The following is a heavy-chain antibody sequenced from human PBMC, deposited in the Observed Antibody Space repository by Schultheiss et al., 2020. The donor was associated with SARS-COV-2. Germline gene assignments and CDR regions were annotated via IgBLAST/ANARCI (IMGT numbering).Heavy chain of an antibody. CDR2: IYYSGST. D-gene: IGHD4-11*01. CDR3: ARIMTTVTTLYYYYYGLDV. V-gene: IGHV4-59*12. CDR1: GGSISSYY. J-gene: IGHJ6*02. Sequence: SETLSLTCTVSGGSISSYYWSWIRQPPGKGLEWIGYIYYSGSTNYNPSLKSRVTISVDTSKNQFSLKLSSVTAADTAVYYCARIMTTVTTLYYYYYGLDVWGRGTTVTVSS.